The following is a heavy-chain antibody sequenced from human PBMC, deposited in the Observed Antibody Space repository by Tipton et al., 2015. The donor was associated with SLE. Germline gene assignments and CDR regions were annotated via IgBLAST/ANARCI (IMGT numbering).Heavy chain of an antibody. Sequence: LRLSCTVSGGSISSHYWSWIRQPPGKGLEWIGYIYYSGSTNYNPSLKSRVTISVDTSKNQFSLKLSSVTAADTAVYYCARSRGYSYGDGWIDPWGQGTLVTVSS. CDR1: GGSISSHY. CDR2: IYYSGST. V-gene: IGHV4-59*11. D-gene: IGHD5-18*01. CDR3: ARSRGYSYGDGWIDP. J-gene: IGHJ5*02.